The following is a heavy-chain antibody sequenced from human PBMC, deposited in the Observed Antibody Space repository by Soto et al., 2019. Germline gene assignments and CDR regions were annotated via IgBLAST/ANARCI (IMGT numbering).Heavy chain of an antibody. Sequence: QVQLHESGPGLVKPSETLSLTCTVSGGSISSYYCIWIRQPPGKGLEWIGYVYHSGSTNYNPSLKSRVAMSVDTSENQISLQLSSVTAADTAVYYCAGVWFGKFHFYHGVDVWGQGNTVTGSS. J-gene: IGHJ6*01. CDR1: GGSISSYY. CDR3: AGVWFGKFHFYHGVDV. D-gene: IGHD3-10*01. V-gene: IGHV4-59*01. CDR2: VYHSGST.